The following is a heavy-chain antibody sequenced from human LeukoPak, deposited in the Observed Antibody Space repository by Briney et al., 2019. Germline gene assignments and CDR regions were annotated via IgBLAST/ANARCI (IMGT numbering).Heavy chain of an antibody. V-gene: IGHV4-4*02. Sequence: SGTLSLTCAVSGGSISSSNWWSWVRQPPGKGLEWIGGIYHSGSTNYNPSLKSRVTISVDKSKNQFSLKLSSVTAADTAVYYCARGSSSWYNWFDPWGQGTLVTVSS. D-gene: IGHD6-13*01. CDR2: IYHSGST. CDR3: ARGSSSWYNWFDP. J-gene: IGHJ5*02. CDR1: GGSISSSNW.